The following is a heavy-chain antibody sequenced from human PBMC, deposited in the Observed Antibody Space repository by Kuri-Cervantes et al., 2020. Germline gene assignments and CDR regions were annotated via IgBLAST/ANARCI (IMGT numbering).Heavy chain of an antibody. CDR2: ISYDGSNK. CDR1: GFTFSSYA. CDR3: ARDDAAEDWLLTSLYYFDY. V-gene: IGHV3-30-3*01. D-gene: IGHD3/OR15-3a*01. J-gene: IGHJ4*02. Sequence: LSLTCAASGFTFSSYAMHWVRQAPGKGLEWVAVISYDGSNKYYADSVKGRFTISRDNAKNSLYLQMNSLRAEDTAVYYCARDDAAEDWLLTSLYYFDYWGQGTLVTVSS.